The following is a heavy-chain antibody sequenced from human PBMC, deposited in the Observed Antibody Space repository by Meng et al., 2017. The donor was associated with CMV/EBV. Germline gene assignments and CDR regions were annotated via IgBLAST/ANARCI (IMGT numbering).Heavy chain of an antibody. CDR2: IYYSGST. D-gene: IGHD6-13*01. V-gene: IGHV4-39*07. J-gene: IGHJ4*02. CDR3: ARGGIAAAGLH. CDR1: GAPTSSSSNY. Sequence: QCQESGHGLAQRSIHLSLACTISGAPTSSSSNYWGWIRQPPGKWLEWIGSIYYSGSTYYNPSLKSRVTISVDTSKNQFSLKLSSVTAADTAVYYCARGGIAAAGLHWGQGTLVTVSS.